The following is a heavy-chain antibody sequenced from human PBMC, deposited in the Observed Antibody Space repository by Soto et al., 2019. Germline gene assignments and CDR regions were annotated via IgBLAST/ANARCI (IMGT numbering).Heavy chain of an antibody. Sequence: TLSLTCAVYGGSFSGYYWSWIRQPPGKGLEWIGEINHSGSTNYNPSLKSRVTISVDTSKNQFSLKLSSVTAADTAVYYCARSPVTTVSYYFDYWGQGTLVTVSS. J-gene: IGHJ4*02. CDR2: INHSGST. CDR3: ARSPVTTVSYYFDY. V-gene: IGHV4-34*01. CDR1: GGSFSGYY. D-gene: IGHD4-17*01.